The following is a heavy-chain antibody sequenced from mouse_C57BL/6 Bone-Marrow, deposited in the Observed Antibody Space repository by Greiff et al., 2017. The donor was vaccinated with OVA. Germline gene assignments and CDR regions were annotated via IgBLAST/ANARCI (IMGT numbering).Heavy chain of an antibody. CDR3: ARSDSSGYGYFDY. CDR2: IYPGGGYT. CDR1: GYTFTNYW. V-gene: IGHV1-63*01. Sequence: VQLQQSGAELVRPGTSVKMSCKASGYTFTNYWIGWAKQRPGHGLEWIGDIYPGGGYTNYNEKFKSKATLTADKSSSTAYMQFSSLTSEDSAIYYCARSDSSGYGYFDYWGQGTTLTVSS. D-gene: IGHD3-2*02. J-gene: IGHJ2*01.